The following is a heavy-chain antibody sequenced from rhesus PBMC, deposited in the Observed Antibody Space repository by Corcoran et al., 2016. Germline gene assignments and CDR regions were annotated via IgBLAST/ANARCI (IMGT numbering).Heavy chain of an antibody. CDR2: ITYSGST. V-gene: IGHV4-122*02. CDR1: GCSIRSGSYY. Sequence: QVQLQESGPGLVKPSATLSLTCAVSGCSIRSGSYYWSWIRQPPGKGLEWIGYITYSGSTSYNPSLKSRVTISRDTSKNQFSLKLSSVTAADTAVYYCARDPPENNLWGQGVLVTVSS. D-gene: IGHD1-20*01. J-gene: IGHJ4*01. CDR3: ARDPPENNL.